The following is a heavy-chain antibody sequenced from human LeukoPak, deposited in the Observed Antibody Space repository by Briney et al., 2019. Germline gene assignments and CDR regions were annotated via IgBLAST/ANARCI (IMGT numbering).Heavy chain of an antibody. Sequence: GASVNVSCKASGYTFTSYAMHWVRQAPGQRLEWMGWINAGNGNTKYSQKFQGRVTITRDTSASTAYMELSSLRSEDTAVYYCARTKGPVLRYFDYWGQGTLVTVSS. CDR2: INAGNGNT. J-gene: IGHJ4*02. CDR1: GYTFTSYA. V-gene: IGHV1-3*01. CDR3: ARTKGPVLRYFDY.